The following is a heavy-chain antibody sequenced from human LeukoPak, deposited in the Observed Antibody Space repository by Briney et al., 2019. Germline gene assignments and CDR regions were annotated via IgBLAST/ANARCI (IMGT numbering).Heavy chain of an antibody. D-gene: IGHD2-15*01. J-gene: IGHJ5*02. CDR2: ISNGKT. Sequence: GGSLRLAWLASVFPFSSHAMSGVREPPGKGREWVSAISNGKTYCGDCVRGRFTLSRDDYKNTVYLQMNSLRDEDTALYYCVREAGYCAPVGLKTNWFHPGGQGTLVTVSS. CDR1: VFPFSSHA. CDR3: VREAGYCAPVGLKTNWFHP. V-gene: IGHV3-23*01.